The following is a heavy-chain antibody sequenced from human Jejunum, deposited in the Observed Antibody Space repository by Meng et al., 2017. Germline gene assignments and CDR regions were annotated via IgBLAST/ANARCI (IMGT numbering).Heavy chain of an antibody. CDR2: IDPSEST. D-gene: IGHD2-8*01. Sequence: QGQLQESGPGLVKPSGTLSLTCAVSGASISRHNWWSWVRQPPGKGLEWIGKIDPSESTHYNPSLKGRVTISADRSKNQFSLRLTSVTAADTAIYYCARAYCTDVSCHDFFDSWGQGTLVTVSS. J-gene: IGHJ4*02. CDR3: ARAYCTDVSCHDFFDS. CDR1: GASISRHNW. V-gene: IGHV4-4*02.